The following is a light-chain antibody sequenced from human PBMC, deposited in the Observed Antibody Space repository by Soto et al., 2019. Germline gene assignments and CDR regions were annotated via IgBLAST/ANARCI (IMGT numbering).Light chain of an antibody. CDR3: AAWDTSLSVYVV. CDR2: DNN. Sequence: QSVLTQPPSVSAAPGQKVTISCSGSSSNIGNNYVSWYQQLPGTAPKLLIYDNNKRPSGIPDRFSGSNSGTSATLGITGLQTGDEDDYYCAAWDTSLSVYVVFGGGTKLTVL. J-gene: IGLJ2*01. V-gene: IGLV1-51*01. CDR1: SSNIGNNY.